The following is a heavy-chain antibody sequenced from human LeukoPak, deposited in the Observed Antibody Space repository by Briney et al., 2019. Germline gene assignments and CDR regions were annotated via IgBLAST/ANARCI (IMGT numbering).Heavy chain of an antibody. CDR1: GGTFSSYA. CDR3: ARTSYSYGNDY. D-gene: IGHD5-18*01. J-gene: IGHJ4*02. V-gene: IGHV1-69*05. Sequence: GASVKVSCKASGGTFSSYAISWVRQAPGQGLEWMGRIIPIFGTANYAQKFQGRVTITTDESTSTAHMELSSLRSEDTAVYYCARTSYSYGNDYWGQGTLVTVSS. CDR2: IIPIFGTA.